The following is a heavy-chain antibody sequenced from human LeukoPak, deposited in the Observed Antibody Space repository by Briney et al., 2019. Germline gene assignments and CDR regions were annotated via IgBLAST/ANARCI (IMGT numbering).Heavy chain of an antibody. D-gene: IGHD6-13*01. CDR3: ARRYSSSWDIYFDY. CDR2: IKQDGSEK. V-gene: IGHV3-7*01. J-gene: IGHJ4*02. Sequence: GGSLRLSCAASGFTFSSYWMSWVRQAPGKGLEWVANIKQDGSEKYYVDSVKGRFTISRDNAKNSLYLQMNSLRAEDTAVYYCARRYSSSWDIYFDYWGQGTLVTVSS. CDR1: GFTFSSYW.